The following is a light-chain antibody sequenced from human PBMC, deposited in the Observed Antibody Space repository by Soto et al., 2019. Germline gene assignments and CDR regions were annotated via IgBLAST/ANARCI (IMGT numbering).Light chain of an antibody. Sequence: EIVMTQSPATLSVSPGEGATLSCRASQSVSSNLAWYQQKAGQAPRLLIYGASTRATGIPARFSGSGSGIKFTLTISSLQSEDFAVYYCQQYNNWPPWTFGQGTKVDIK. V-gene: IGKV3-15*01. CDR2: GAS. J-gene: IGKJ1*01. CDR3: QQYNNWPPWT. CDR1: QSVSSN.